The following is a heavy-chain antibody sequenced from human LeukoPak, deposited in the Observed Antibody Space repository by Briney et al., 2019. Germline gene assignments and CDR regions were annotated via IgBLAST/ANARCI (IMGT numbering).Heavy chain of an antibody. V-gene: IGHV3-23*01. CDR1: GFTFSSYG. Sequence: GGSLRLSCAASGFTFSSYGMSWVRQAPGKGLEWVSTISGSAYNSYYADSVKGRFTISRDNSANTLYLQMNNLRVEDTALYYCAKHSGSYFIYYVDSWGQGTLVTVSS. CDR2: ISGSAYNS. D-gene: IGHD1-26*01. J-gene: IGHJ4*02. CDR3: AKHSGSYFIYYVDS.